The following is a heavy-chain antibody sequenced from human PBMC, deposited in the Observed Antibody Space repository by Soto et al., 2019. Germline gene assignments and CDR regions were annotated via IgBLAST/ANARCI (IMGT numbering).Heavy chain of an antibody. Sequence: QVQLVQSGAEEKKPGASVKVSCKASGYTFTGYAMHWVRQAPGQRLEWMGWINAGNGNTKYSQKFQGXVSXXRXTSASTAYMGLSSLRSEDTAVYYCARAVAEAADFDYWGQGALVTVSS. J-gene: IGHJ4*02. CDR2: INAGNGNT. CDR3: ARAVAEAADFDY. D-gene: IGHD6-19*01. CDR1: GYTFTGYA. V-gene: IGHV1-3*05.